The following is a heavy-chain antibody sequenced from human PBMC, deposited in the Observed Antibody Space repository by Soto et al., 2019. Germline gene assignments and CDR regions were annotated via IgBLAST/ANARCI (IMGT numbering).Heavy chain of an antibody. D-gene: IGHD3-10*01. CDR3: ARDKGTDYYYYYMDV. CDR2: ISSSGSTI. V-gene: IGHV3-11*01. Sequence: GGSLRLSCAASGFTFSDYYMSWIRQAPGKGLEWVSYISSSGSTIYYADSVKGRFTISRDNAKNSLYLQMNSLRAEDTAVYYCARDKGTDYYYYYMDVWGKGTTVTVSS. J-gene: IGHJ6*03. CDR1: GFTFSDYY.